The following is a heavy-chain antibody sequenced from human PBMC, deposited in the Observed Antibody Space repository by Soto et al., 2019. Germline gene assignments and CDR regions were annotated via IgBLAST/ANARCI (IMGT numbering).Heavy chain of an antibody. CDR1: GYTFTGYY. CDR2: INPNSGGT. D-gene: IGHD4-17*01. V-gene: IGHV1-2*04. J-gene: IGHJ6*03. CDR3: ARASVAYGDYGRYYYYMDV. Sequence: GASVKVSCKASGYTFTGYYMHWVRQAPGQGLEWMGWINPNSGGTNYAQKFQGWVTMTRDTSISTAYMELSRLRSDDTAVYYCARASVAYGDYGRYYYYMDVWGKGTTVTV.